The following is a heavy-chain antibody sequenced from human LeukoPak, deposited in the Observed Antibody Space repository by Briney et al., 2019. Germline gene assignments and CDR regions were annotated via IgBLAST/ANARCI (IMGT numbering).Heavy chain of an antibody. Sequence: GGSLRLSCTASGFTFSSSAMNWVRHTPGKRLEWLSYISATSSTIYYADSVKGRFTVSRDNAKNSLYLQMNSLRAEDTAVYYCARLTRQLSGSSNDYWGQGTLVTVSS. D-gene: IGHD3-10*01. V-gene: IGHV3-48*01. CDR1: GFTFSSSA. J-gene: IGHJ4*02. CDR3: ARLTRQLSGSSNDY. CDR2: ISATSSTI.